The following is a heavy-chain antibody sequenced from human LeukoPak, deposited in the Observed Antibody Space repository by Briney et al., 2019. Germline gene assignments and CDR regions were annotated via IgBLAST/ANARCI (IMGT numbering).Heavy chain of an antibody. Sequence: PGGSLRLSCAASGFTFSSYSMNWVRQAPGKGLEWVSYISSSSSTIYYADSVKGRFTISRDNSKNTLYLQMNSLRAEDTAVYYCATHLKKYGSGSYRPPYYYGMDVWGQGTTVTVSS. CDR2: ISSSSSTI. V-gene: IGHV3-48*01. J-gene: IGHJ6*02. CDR1: GFTFSSYS. CDR3: ATHLKKYGSGSYRPPYYYGMDV. D-gene: IGHD3-10*01.